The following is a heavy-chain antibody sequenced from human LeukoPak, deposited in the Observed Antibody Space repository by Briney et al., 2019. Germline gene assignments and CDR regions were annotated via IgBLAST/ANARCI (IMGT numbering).Heavy chain of an antibody. CDR2: IYSGGNT. D-gene: IGHD6-19*01. CDR1: GFTVSSNY. Sequence: GGSLRLSCAASGFTVSSNYVTWVRQAPGKGLEWVSVIYSGGNTNYADSVKGRFTISRDISKNTLYLQMNSLRAEDTAVYYCASGSSSRGWYYFDYWGQGTLVTVSS. J-gene: IGHJ4*02. CDR3: ASGSSSRGWYYFDY. V-gene: IGHV3-66*01.